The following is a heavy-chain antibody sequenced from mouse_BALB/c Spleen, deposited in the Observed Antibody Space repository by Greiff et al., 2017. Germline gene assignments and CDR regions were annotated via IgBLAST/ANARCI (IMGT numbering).Heavy chain of an antibody. J-gene: IGHJ4*01. D-gene: IGHD1-1*01. Sequence: EVKLQESGPGLVKPSQSLSLTCSVTGYSITSGYYWNWIRQFPGNKLEWMGYISYDGSNNYNPSLKNRISITRDTSKNQFFLKLNSVTTEDTATYYCARVPLLLGGAMDYWGQGTSVTVSS. CDR2: ISYDGSN. CDR3: ARVPLLLGGAMDY. CDR1: GYSITSGYY. V-gene: IGHV3-6*02.